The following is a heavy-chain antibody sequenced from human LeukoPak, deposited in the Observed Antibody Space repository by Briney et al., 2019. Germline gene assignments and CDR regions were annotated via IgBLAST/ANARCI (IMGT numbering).Heavy chain of an antibody. Sequence: PGESLKISCKVSGYSFTSYCIGWVRQMPGKGLEWMGIIYLGDSGPTYSPSFQGQVTISVDKSINTAYLQWSSLQASDTAMYYCGMSGDRVPLQDDVFDVWGQGTMVTVST. J-gene: IGHJ3*01. V-gene: IGHV5-51*01. CDR1: GYSFTSYC. CDR3: GMSGDRVPLQDDVFDV. D-gene: IGHD1-26*01. CDR2: IYLGDSGP.